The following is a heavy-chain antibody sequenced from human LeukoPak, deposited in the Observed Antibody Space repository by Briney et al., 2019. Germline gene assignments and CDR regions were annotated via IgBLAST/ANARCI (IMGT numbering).Heavy chain of an antibody. CDR1: GYTFTGYY. CDR2: INPNSGGT. J-gene: IGHJ6*02. D-gene: IGHD1-1*01. Sequence: ASVKVSCKASGYTFTGYYMHWVRQVPGQGLEWMGWINPNSGGTNYAQKFQGRVTMTRDTSISTAYMELSRLRSDDTAVYYCAREMLTIARLYYYGMDVWGQGTTVTVSS. CDR3: AREMLTIARLYYYGMDV. V-gene: IGHV1-2*02.